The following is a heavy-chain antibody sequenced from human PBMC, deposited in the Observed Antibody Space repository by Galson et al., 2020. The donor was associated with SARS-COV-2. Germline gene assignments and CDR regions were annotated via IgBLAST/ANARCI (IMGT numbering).Heavy chain of an antibody. Sequence: SGPTLVKPTQTLTLTCTFSGFSLTTTGMSVAWIRQSPGEALEWLARIDWDGDEYFSPSLKTRLSISKDTSKNHVVLTMTNMDPVDTATYFCARLRRCDDYTFRGLDSWGPGTLVIVSS. CDR3: ARLRRCDDYTFRGLDS. J-gene: IGHJ4*02. D-gene: IGHD4-4*01. CDR1: GFSLTTTGMS. CDR2: IDWDGDE. V-gene: IGHV2-70*11.